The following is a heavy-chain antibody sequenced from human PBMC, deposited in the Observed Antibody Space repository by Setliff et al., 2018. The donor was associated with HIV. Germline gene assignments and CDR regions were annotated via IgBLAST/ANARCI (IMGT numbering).Heavy chain of an antibody. J-gene: IGHJ4*02. CDR2: LNTNTWNP. CDR3: ARDRYGASFDS. V-gene: IGHV7-4-1*02. CDR1: GYTFTRYS. Sequence: ASVKVSCKASGYTFTRYSMNWVRQAPGQGLEWMGWLNTNTWNPTYAQGFTGRFDFSLDTSLSTAYLEISGLKVEDSAVYYCARDRYGASFDSWGQGTLVTVSS. D-gene: IGHD3-16*02.